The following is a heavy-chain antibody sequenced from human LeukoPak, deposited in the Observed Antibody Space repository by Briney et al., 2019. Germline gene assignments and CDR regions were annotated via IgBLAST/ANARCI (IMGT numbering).Heavy chain of an antibody. V-gene: IGHV1-18*01. CDR2: YNGLT. D-gene: IGHD2-21*01. J-gene: IGHJ4*02. CDR3: VRDERAVTAGGEYYFDY. Sequence: YNGLTHSAPRFQGRVTVTTDTFTSTAYMELRSLTSDDTAVYFCVRDERAVTAGGEYYFDYWGQGTLVTVSS.